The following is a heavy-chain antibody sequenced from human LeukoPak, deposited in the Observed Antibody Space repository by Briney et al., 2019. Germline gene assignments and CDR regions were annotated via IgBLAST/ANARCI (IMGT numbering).Heavy chain of an antibody. D-gene: IGHD6-13*01. V-gene: IGHV7-4-1*02. J-gene: IGHJ4*02. CDR1: GYTFTDYA. CDR3: ASIATAGKVY. Sequence: ASVKVSCKASGYTFTDYAMNWVRQAPGQGLEWMGWINTNTGNPAYAQGFTGRFVFSLDTSVSTAYLQISSLKAADTAVYYCASIATAGKVYWGQGALVIVSS. CDR2: INTNTGNP.